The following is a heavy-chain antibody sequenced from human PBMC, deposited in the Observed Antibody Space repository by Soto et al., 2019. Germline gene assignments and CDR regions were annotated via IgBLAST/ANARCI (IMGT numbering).Heavy chain of an antibody. Sequence: EVELVESGGGLGQPGGSLRLSCAASGFTLSGRSMHWVRQAPGKGLVWVSGIDNAGTDATYANSVKGRFTSSRDNAKNMLYLQMNSLSVEDTAVYYCARAWFGRDVWGKGTAVTASP. D-gene: IGHD3-10*01. CDR3: ARAWFGRDV. CDR2: IDNAGTDA. CDR1: GFTLSGRS. J-gene: IGHJ6*04. V-gene: IGHV3-74*01.